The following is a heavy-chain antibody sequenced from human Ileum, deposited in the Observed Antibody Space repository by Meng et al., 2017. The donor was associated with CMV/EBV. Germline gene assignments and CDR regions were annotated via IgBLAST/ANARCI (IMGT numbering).Heavy chain of an antibody. CDR3: ARNYGSGNWNFFHY. Sequence: QLQLQASGPGMVKTSEPLSLTCYVSGGSISNYYWSWIRQPAGKGLEWIAHIYTSGTTNYNPSLKSRVTMSVDTSRNQFSLKLTSVTAADTAVYYCARNYGSGNWNFFHYWGQGTLVTVSS. D-gene: IGHD3-10*01. CDR2: IYTSGTT. V-gene: IGHV4-4*07. CDR1: GGSISNYY. J-gene: IGHJ4*02.